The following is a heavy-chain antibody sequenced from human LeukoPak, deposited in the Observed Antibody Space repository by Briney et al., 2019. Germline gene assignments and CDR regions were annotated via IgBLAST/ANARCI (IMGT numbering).Heavy chain of an antibody. V-gene: IGHV3-72*01. Sequence: GGSLRLSCAASGFTFSDHYMDWVLQAPGKGLEWVGRTRNKDNSYTTEYAASVKGRLTNSRDDSKNSLYLQMNSLKTEDTAVYYCASSGSSIAARVFDYWGQGTLVTVSS. CDR1: GFTFSDHY. D-gene: IGHD6-6*01. CDR2: TRNKDNSYTT. J-gene: IGHJ4*02. CDR3: ASSGSSIAARVFDY.